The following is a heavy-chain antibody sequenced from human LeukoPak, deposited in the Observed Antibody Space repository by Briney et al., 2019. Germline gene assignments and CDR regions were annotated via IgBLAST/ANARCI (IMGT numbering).Heavy chain of an antibody. J-gene: IGHJ6*03. CDR2: IIPIFGTA. CDR3: ARLSRDIVVVPADYYYYYYMDV. D-gene: IGHD2-2*01. Sequence: SVKVSCKASGGTFSSYAISWVRQAPGQGLEWMGGIIPIFGTANYAQKFQGRVTITTDESTSTAYMELSSLRSEDTAVYYCARLSRDIVVVPADYYYYYYMDVWGKGTTVTVSS. CDR1: GGTFSSYA. V-gene: IGHV1-69*05.